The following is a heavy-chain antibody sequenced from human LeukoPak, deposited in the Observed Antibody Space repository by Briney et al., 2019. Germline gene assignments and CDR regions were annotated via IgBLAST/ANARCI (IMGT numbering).Heavy chain of an antibody. CDR2: ISSSSSYI. Sequence: GSLRLSCAASGFTFSSYSMNWVRQAPGKGLEWVSSISSSSSYIYYADSVKGRFTISRDNAKNSLYLQMNSLRAEDTAVYYCARVLGGNLDQGGFDYWGQGTLVTVSS. CDR1: GFTFSSYS. D-gene: IGHD2-15*01. J-gene: IGHJ4*02. CDR3: ARVLGGNLDQGGFDY. V-gene: IGHV3-21*01.